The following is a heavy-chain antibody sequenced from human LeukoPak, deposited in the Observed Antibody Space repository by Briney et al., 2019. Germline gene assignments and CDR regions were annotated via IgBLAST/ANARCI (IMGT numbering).Heavy chain of an antibody. CDR2: ISGSGGST. V-gene: IGHV3-23*01. J-gene: IGHJ4*02. CDR1: GFTFSSYA. CDR3: ARFLEWLSLDY. Sequence: GGSLRLSCAASGFTFSSYAMSWVRQAPGKGLEWVSAISGSGGSTYYADSVKGRFTISRDNSKNTLHLQMNSLRAEDTAVYYCARFLEWLSLDYWGQGTLVTVSS. D-gene: IGHD3-3*01.